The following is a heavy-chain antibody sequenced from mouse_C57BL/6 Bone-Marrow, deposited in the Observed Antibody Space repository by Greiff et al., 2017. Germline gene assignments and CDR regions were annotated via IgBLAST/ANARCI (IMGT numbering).Heavy chain of an antibody. V-gene: IGHV1-74*01. Sequence: VQLQQPGAELVKPGASVKVSCKASGYTFTSYWMHWVKQRPGQGLEWIGRIHPSDSDTNYNQKFKGKATLTVDKSSSTAYMQLSSLTAEDSAVDYCACYCDYDGGFDYWGQGTTLTVSA. J-gene: IGHJ2*01. CDR3: ACYCDYDGGFDY. CDR1: GYTFTSYW. CDR2: IHPSDSDT. D-gene: IGHD2-4*01.